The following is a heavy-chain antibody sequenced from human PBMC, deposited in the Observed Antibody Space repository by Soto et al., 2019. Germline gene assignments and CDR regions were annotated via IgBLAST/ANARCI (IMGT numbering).Heavy chain of an antibody. D-gene: IGHD2-2*01. CDR1: GFTFSNYG. V-gene: IGHV3-30*18. CDR2: ISYDGTYK. Sequence: GGSLRLSCAASGFTFSNYGMHWVRRAPGQGLEWVAVISYDGTYKNYADSMKGRFTISRDNSKNTLYLQMNSLRPEDTAVYYCAKVHCSSTSCYPKYYYYYGMDVWGQGTTVTVSS. CDR3: AKVHCSSTSCYPKYYYYYGMDV. J-gene: IGHJ6*02.